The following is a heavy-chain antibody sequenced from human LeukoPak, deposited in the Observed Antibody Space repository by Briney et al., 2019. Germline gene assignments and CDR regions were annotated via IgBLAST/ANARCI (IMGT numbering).Heavy chain of an antibody. J-gene: IGHJ5*02. Sequence: GGSRGLSCEAPGFTAITSPLSWVRKAPGKGLEWVSVIYTGGTTYYADSVKGRFTISRDSSKNTLFLQMNSLRAEDTAVYYCVSYVSWGQGTLVTVSS. V-gene: IGHV3-53*01. CDR3: VSYVS. CDR2: IYTGGTT. CDR1: GFTAITSP. D-gene: IGHD3-16*01.